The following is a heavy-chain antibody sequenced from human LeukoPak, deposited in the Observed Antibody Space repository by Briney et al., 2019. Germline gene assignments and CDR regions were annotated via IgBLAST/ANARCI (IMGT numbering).Heavy chain of an antibody. CDR2: INANSGGT. Sequence: GASVKVSCKASGYTFIGYYMHWVRQAPGQGLEWMGRINANSGGTNYAQKLQGRVTMTRDTSISTAYMELSRLRSDDTAVYYCARTYYYDSSGYPHGMGYWGQGTLVTVSS. CDR1: GYTFIGYY. J-gene: IGHJ4*02. D-gene: IGHD3-22*01. V-gene: IGHV1-2*02. CDR3: ARTYYYDSSGYPHGMGY.